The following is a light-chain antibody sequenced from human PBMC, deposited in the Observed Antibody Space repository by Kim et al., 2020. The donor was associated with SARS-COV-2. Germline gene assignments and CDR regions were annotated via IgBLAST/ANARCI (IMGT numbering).Light chain of an antibody. CDR1: SGHSSYA. CDR2: VNSDGSH. Sequence: QPVLTQSPSASASLGASVKLTCTLSSGHSSYAIAWHQQQPARGPRFLMKVNSDGSHSKGDGIPDRFSGSSSGAERYLTISGLQSEDEADYFCQTWGTVFGGGTQLTVL. CDR3: QTWGTV. V-gene: IGLV4-69*01. J-gene: IGLJ3*02.